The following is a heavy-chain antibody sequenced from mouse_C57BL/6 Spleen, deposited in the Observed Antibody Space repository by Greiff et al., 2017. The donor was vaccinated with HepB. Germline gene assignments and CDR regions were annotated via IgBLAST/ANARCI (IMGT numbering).Heavy chain of an antibody. CDR1: GFTFSSYA. Sequence: EVQGVESGEGLVKPGGSLKLSCAASGFTFSSYAMSWVRQTPEKRLEWVAYISSGGDYIYYADTVKGRFTISRDNARNTLYLQMSSLKSEDTAMYYCTRDLDYVYFDYWGQGTTLTVSS. J-gene: IGHJ2*01. D-gene: IGHD1-1*02. CDR2: ISSGGDYI. V-gene: IGHV5-9-1*02. CDR3: TRDLDYVYFDY.